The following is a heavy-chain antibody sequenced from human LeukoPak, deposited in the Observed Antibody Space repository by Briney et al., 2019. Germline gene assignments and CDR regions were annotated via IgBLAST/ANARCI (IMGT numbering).Heavy chain of an antibody. CDR2: INPSGGST. CDR3: AREGLELLCWFDP. CDR1: GYTFTSYY. D-gene: IGHD1-7*01. Sequence: ASVKVSCKASGYTFTSYYMHWVRQAPGQGLEWMGIINPSGGSTSYAQKFQGRVTMTRDTSTSTVYMERSSLRSEDTAVYYCAREGLELLCWFDPWGQGSLVTVSS. V-gene: IGHV1-46*01. J-gene: IGHJ5*02.